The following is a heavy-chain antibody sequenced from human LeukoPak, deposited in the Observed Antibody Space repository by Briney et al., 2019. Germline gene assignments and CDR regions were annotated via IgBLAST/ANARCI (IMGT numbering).Heavy chain of an antibody. CDR1: GVSFDDYY. CDR3: TRMTTGHDY. J-gene: IGHJ4*02. CDR2: INHSGYT. D-gene: IGHD4-17*01. Sequence: SETLSLTCAVSGVSFDDYYWAWVRQTPGKGLEWIGGINHSGYTNDSPSLKSRVTLSIDTSRKQFSLNLRSVTVADAGIYYCTRMTTGHDYWGQGTLVTVSS. V-gene: IGHV4-34*01.